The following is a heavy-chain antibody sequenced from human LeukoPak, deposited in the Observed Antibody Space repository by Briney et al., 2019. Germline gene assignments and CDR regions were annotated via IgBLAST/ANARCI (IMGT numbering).Heavy chain of an antibody. Sequence: GGSLRLSCAASGFTLSNYAMSWVRQAPGKGLQWVSGISSSGGSTYQVDSVKGRFTISRDNSKNTLYLQMNSLRAEDTAVYYCAKMGGQWEPFFYWGQGTLVTVSS. J-gene: IGHJ4*02. CDR2: ISSSGGST. CDR1: GFTLSNYA. CDR3: AKMGGQWEPFFY. D-gene: IGHD1-26*01. V-gene: IGHV3-23*01.